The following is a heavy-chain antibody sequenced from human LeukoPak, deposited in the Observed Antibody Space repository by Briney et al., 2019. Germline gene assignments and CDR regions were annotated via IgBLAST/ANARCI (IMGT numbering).Heavy chain of an antibody. CDR3: ARQKSWIQPSHSDY. D-gene: IGHD5-18*01. CDR1: GYSFSTFW. V-gene: IGHV5-51*01. J-gene: IGHJ4*02. CDR2: IYPGDSNT. Sequence: KHGESLKISCQGSGYSFSTFWIAWVRQMPGKGLEWMRIIYPGDSNTKYSPSFQGQVTFSADKSITTAYLQWSSLKASGTAMYYCARQKSWIQPSHSDYWGQGTLVTVSS.